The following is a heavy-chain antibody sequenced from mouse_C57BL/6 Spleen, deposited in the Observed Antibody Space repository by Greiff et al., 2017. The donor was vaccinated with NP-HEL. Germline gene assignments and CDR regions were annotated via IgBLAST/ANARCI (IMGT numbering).Heavy chain of an antibody. V-gene: IGHV14-1*01. CDR2: IDPEDGDT. D-gene: IGHD1-1*01. CDR1: GFNIKDYY. CDR3: TTPWYYGSSYGSFAY. Sequence: VQLQQSGAELVRPGASVKLSCTASGFNIKDYYMHWVKQRPEQGLEWIGRIDPEDGDTEYAPKFQGKATMTADTSSNTAYLQLSSLTSEDTAVYYCTTPWYYGSSYGSFAYWGQGTLVTVSA. J-gene: IGHJ3*01.